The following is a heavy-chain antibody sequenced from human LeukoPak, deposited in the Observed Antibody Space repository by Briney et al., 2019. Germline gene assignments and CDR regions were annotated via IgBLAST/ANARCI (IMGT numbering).Heavy chain of an antibody. Sequence: GGSLRLSCAASGFTFSSYAMSWVRQAPGKGLEWVSTISSSSSYLHYADSVKGRFTISRDNAKNSLSLQMNSLRAEDTAVYYCARDGGYCTTTSCTGALDYWGQGTLVTVSS. CDR3: ARDGGYCTTTSCTGALDY. CDR1: GFTFSSYA. D-gene: IGHD2-2*01. CDR2: ISSSSSYL. J-gene: IGHJ4*02. V-gene: IGHV3-21*01.